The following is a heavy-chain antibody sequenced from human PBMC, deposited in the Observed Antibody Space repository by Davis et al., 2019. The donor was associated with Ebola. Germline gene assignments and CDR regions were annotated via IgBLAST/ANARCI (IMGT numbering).Heavy chain of an antibody. Sequence: GGSLRLSCAASGFTFSSYGMHWVRQAPGKGLEWVAVISYDGSNKYYADSVKGRFTISRDNAKNSLYLQMNSLRAEDTAVYYCASGYCSGGRCYSWSYYYYGMDVWGQGTTVTASS. CDR1: GFTFSSYG. J-gene: IGHJ6*02. D-gene: IGHD2-15*01. CDR2: ISYDGSNK. CDR3: ASGYCSGGRCYSWSYYYYGMDV. V-gene: IGHV3-30*03.